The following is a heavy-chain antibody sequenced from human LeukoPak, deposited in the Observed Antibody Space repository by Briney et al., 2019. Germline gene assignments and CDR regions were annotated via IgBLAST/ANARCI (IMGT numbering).Heavy chain of an antibody. CDR2: IYYSGST. J-gene: IGHJ3*02. D-gene: IGHD1-14*01. CDR3: ARRYRITTGAFDI. Sequence: SETLSLTCTVSGGSISSSSYYWGWIRQPPGKGLEWIGSIYYSGSTYYNPSLKSRVTISVDTSKNQFSLKLSSVTAADTAVYYCARRYRITTGAFDIWGQGTMVTVSS. V-gene: IGHV4-39*07. CDR1: GGSISSSSYY.